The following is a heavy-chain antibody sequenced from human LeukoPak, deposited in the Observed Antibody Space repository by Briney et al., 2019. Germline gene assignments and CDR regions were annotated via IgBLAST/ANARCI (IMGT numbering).Heavy chain of an antibody. CDR3: VREARGYHYTYFDY. J-gene: IGHJ4*02. D-gene: IGHD5-18*01. V-gene: IGHV3-13*01. CDR1: GFTLGSHD. CDR2: VSSGFHA. Sequence: GGSLRLSCAASGFTLGSHDMHWVRQIPGQGLEWVAAVSSGFHAFFADSVQGRFTVSREDARNSLYLQMNSLRAGDTAVYYCVREARGYHYTYFDYWGQGALVTVSS.